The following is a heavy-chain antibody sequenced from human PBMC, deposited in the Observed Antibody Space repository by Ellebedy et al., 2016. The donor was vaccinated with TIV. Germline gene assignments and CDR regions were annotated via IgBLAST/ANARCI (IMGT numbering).Heavy chain of an antibody. CDR2: IYYSGST. CDR3: ARWGIWFGDLFGWFDP. V-gene: IGHV4-59*01. Sequence: SETLSLTXTVSGGSIRSYFWSWIRQPPGKGLEWIGYIYYSGSTNYNPSLKSRVTISVDTSKNQFSLKLSSVTAADTAVYYCARWGIWFGDLFGWFDPWGKGTLVTVSS. D-gene: IGHD3-10*01. J-gene: IGHJ5*02. CDR1: GGSIRSYF.